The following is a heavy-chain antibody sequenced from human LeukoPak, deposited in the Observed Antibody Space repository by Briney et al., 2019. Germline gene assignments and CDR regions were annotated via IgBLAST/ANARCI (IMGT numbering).Heavy chain of an antibody. CDR3: ARPGEEGVVVPKLFDY. Sequence: GGSLRLSCADSGFTFSSYWMSWVRQAPGKGLEWVANIKQDGSEKYYVDSVKGRFTISRDNAKNSLYLQMNSLRAEDTAVYYCARPGEEGVVVPKLFDYWGQGTLVTVSS. D-gene: IGHD2-2*01. CDR2: IKQDGSEK. J-gene: IGHJ4*02. V-gene: IGHV3-7*01. CDR1: GFTFSSYW.